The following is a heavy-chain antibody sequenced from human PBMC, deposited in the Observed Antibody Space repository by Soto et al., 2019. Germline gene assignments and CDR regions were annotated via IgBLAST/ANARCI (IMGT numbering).Heavy chain of an antibody. CDR3: ARGGGVGVAGSAAFDM. Sequence: QLHLVHSGAVVKKPGASVTVSCSASGYPVTAYYMHWVRQAPGRGLEWMGGINPATGAAKYTQTFQGRVTMARETATSKVFMELGGLTSGDTAGFYWARGGGVGVAGSAAFDMWGQGTLVTVSS. V-gene: IGHV1-2*02. CDR1: GYPVTAYY. CDR2: INPATGAA. D-gene: IGHD3-3*01. J-gene: IGHJ3*02.